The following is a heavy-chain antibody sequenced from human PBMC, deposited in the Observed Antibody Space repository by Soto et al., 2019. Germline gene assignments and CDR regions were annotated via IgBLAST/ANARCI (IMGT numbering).Heavy chain of an antibody. D-gene: IGHD5-18*01. J-gene: IGHJ5*02. Sequence: SGKVSCKASGGTFSSYAISWVRQAPGQGLEWMGGIIPIFGTANYAQKFQGRVTITADESTSTAYMELSSLRSEDTAVYYCARDHSPIRRGYSYGSWFDPWGQGTLVTVSS. CDR1: GGTFSSYA. V-gene: IGHV1-69*13. CDR3: ARDHSPIRRGYSYGSWFDP. CDR2: IIPIFGTA.